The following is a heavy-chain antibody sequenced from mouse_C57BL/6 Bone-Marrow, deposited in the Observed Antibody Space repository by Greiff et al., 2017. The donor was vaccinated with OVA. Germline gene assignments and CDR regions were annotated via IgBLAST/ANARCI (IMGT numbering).Heavy chain of an antibody. CDR1: GYSFTDYN. D-gene: IGHD1-1*01. V-gene: IGHV1-39*01. CDR2: INPNYGTT. J-gene: IGHJ1*03. Sequence: VQLQQSGPELVKPGASVQISCKASGYSFTDYNMNWVKQSNGKSLEWIGVINPNYGTTSYNQKFKGKATLTVDQSSSTAYMQLNSLTSEDSAVDYCARYLYYGSRADVWGTGTTVTVSS. CDR3: ARYLYYGSRADV.